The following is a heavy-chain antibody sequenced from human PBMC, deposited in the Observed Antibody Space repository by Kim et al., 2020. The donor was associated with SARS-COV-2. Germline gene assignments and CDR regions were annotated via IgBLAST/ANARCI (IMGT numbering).Heavy chain of an antibody. CDR1: GFTVSDNY. J-gene: IGHJ6*01. CDR2: INGGSTS. Sequence: GGSLRLSCAASGFTVSDNYMSWVRQAPGKGLEWVSYINGGSTSNYADALMNGLSTTSNNNHNTLVHQMNNSITADTAVYYCAGSGPTTVNADNMYGRD. CDR3: AGSGPTTVNADNMYGRD. D-gene: IGHD4-4*01. V-gene: IGHV3-53*01.